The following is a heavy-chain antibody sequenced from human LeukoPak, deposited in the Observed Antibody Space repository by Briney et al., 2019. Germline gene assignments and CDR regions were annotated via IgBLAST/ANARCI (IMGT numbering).Heavy chain of an antibody. J-gene: IGHJ3*02. CDR1: GFTFSGYD. Sequence: GGSLRLSCAASGFTFSGYDMSWVRQAPGKGLEWVSYTSSSSSTIYYADSVKSRFTISRDNSKNTLYLQMNSLRAEDTAVYYCAKDLEDIVVVPAAQSDAFDIWGQGTMVTVSS. V-gene: IGHV3-48*01. CDR2: TSSSSSTI. CDR3: AKDLEDIVVVPAAQSDAFDI. D-gene: IGHD2-2*01.